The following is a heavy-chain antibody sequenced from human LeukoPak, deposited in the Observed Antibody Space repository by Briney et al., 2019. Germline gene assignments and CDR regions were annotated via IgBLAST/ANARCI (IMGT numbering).Heavy chain of an antibody. CDR1: GFTFSGSA. V-gene: IGHV3-73*01. J-gene: IGHJ6*02. CDR2: IRSKANSYAT. Sequence: GGSLRLSCAASGFTFSGSAMHWVREASGKGLEWVGRIRSKANSYATAYAASVKGRFTISRDDSKNTAYLQMNSLKTEDTAVYYCTRLQGYCSSTSCPHYYYYYGMDVWGQGTTVTVSS. CDR3: TRLQGYCSSTSCPHYYYYYGMDV. D-gene: IGHD2-2*01.